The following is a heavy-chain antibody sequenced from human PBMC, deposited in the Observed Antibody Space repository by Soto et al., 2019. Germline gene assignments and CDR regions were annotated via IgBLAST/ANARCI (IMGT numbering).Heavy chain of an antibody. D-gene: IGHD5-12*01. Sequence: PSETLSLTCTVSGGSISSYYWSWIRQPPGKGLEWIGYIYYSGSTNYNPSLKSRVTISVDTSKNQFSLKLSSVTAADTAVYYCARHGRRGYDSNFDYWGQGTLVTVS. CDR3: ARHGRRGYDSNFDY. V-gene: IGHV4-59*08. CDR1: GGSISSYY. CDR2: IYYSGST. J-gene: IGHJ4*02.